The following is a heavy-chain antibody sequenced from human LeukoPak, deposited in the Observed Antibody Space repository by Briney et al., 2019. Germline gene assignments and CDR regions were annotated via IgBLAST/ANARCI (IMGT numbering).Heavy chain of an antibody. CDR1: GYTFTGYY. Sequence: ASVKVSCKASGYTFTGYYMHWVRQAPGQGLEWMGWINPNSGGTNYAQKFQGRVTMTRDTSISTAYMELSRLRSDDTAVYYCARRSYGYYGSGSYYSDYWGQGTLVTVSS. J-gene: IGHJ4*02. CDR2: INPNSGGT. D-gene: IGHD3-10*01. V-gene: IGHV1-2*02. CDR3: ARRSYGYYGSGSYYSDY.